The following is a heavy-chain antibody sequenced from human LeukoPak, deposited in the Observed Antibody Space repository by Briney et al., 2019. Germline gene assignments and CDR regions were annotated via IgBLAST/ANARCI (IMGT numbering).Heavy chain of an antibody. CDR3: ARGTYDFWSGYNGFDS. J-gene: IGHJ5*01. CDR1: GFTFSRTW. CDR2: INSVGRTT. Sequence: QPGGSLRLSCAASGFTFSRTWMHWVRQAPGKGLGWGSRINSVGRTTNSANSVRGRFTISRDNSKKTLYLQMGSLRAEDMAVYYCARGTYDFWSGYNGFDSWGQGTLVTVSS. V-gene: IGHV3-74*01. D-gene: IGHD3-3*01.